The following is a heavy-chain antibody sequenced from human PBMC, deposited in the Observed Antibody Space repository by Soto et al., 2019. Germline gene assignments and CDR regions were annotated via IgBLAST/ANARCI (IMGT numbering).Heavy chain of an antibody. CDR2: IYPGDSDT. CDR3: ARLRSSSPLEYYYYYMDV. Sequence: PGASLTSSCEGCGESVSSYWIGWVHQVTGKGLEWMGIIYPGDSDTRYSPSFQGQVTISADKSISTAYLQWSSLKASDTAMYYCARLRSSSPLEYYYYYMDVWGKGTTVTVSS. D-gene: IGHD6-6*01. CDR1: GESVSSYW. V-gene: IGHV5-51*07. J-gene: IGHJ6*03.